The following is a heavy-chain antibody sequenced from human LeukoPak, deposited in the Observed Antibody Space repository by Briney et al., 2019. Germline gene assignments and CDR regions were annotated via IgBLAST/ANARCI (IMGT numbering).Heavy chain of an antibody. CDR1: GFTFSSYG. D-gene: IGHD2-15*01. V-gene: IGHV3-23*01. CDR2: IGGSGGST. Sequence: GGSLRLSCAASGFTFSSYGMSWVRQAPGKGLEWVSAIGGSGGSTYYADSVKGRFTISRDNSKNTLYLQMNSLRAEDTAVYYCARSGGRSWFDPWGQGTLVTVSS. CDR3: ARSGGRSWFDP. J-gene: IGHJ5*02.